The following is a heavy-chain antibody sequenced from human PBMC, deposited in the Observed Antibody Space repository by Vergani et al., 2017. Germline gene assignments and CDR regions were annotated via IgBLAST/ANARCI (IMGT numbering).Heavy chain of an antibody. J-gene: IGHJ5*02. CDR1: GFTFNQYG. Sequence: QVQLVESGGGVVQPGRSPRLSCAAPGFTFNQYGMHWVRQAPGKGREWVAVILYDGNNKQYAESVKGRFTISRDNSKRTMYLQMNSLRDEDTVVYYCERDLRLLYNRFDPWGQGTLVTVSS. V-gene: IGHV3-33*01. CDR2: ILYDGNNK. D-gene: IGHD1-14*01. CDR3: ERDLRLLYNRFDP.